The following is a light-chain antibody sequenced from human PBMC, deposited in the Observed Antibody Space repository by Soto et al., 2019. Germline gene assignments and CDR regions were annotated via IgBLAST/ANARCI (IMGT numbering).Light chain of an antibody. CDR2: EVK. J-gene: IGLJ1*01. CDR3: SSYTRTTTLGV. V-gene: IGLV2-14*01. Sequence: QSALTQPASVSGSPGQSITISCTGTSSDVGASNYVSWYQQHPGKAPKLMIYEVKNRPSGVSNRFSGSKSGNTASLTISGLQAEDEATYYCSSYTRTTTLGVFGTGTKVTVL. CDR1: SSDVGASNY.